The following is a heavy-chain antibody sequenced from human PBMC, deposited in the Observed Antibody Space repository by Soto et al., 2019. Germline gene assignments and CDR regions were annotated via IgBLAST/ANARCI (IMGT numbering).Heavy chain of an antibody. CDR1: VFTFSYYY. Sequence: GGSLRLSCAASVFTFSYYYMNWIRQAPGKGLEWVSYISSSGSTIDYADSVKGRFTISRDNAKNSLDLQMNSRRAEDTAVYYCARDFGDIVATDWSYFDYWGQGTLVTVSS. CDR2: ISSSGSTI. V-gene: IGHV3-11*01. J-gene: IGHJ4*02. D-gene: IGHD5-12*01. CDR3: ARDFGDIVATDWSYFDY.